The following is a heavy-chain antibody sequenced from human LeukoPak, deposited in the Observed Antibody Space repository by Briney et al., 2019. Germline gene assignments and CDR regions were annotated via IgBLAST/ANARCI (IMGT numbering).Heavy chain of an antibody. D-gene: IGHD6-13*01. Sequence: GGSLRLSCAASGFTFSGHAMSWVRQAPGKGLEWVSGISGSGGSTYYADSVKGRFTISRDNSKNTLYLQMNSLRAEDTAVYYCAKDPFIAAAGTGYYYMDVWGKGTTVTISS. CDR1: GFTFSGHA. V-gene: IGHV3-23*01. CDR2: ISGSGGST. J-gene: IGHJ6*03. CDR3: AKDPFIAAAGTGYYYMDV.